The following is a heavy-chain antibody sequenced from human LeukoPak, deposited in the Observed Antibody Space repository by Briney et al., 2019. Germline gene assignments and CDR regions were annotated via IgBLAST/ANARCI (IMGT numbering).Heavy chain of an antibody. CDR2: ISAYNGNT. D-gene: IGHD3-10*01. V-gene: IGHV1-18*01. CDR1: GYTFTSYG. J-gene: IGHJ4*02. Sequence: AASVKVSCKASGYTFTSYGISWVRQAPGQGLEGMGWISAYNGNTNYAQKLQGRVTMTTDTSTSTAYMELRSLRSDDTAVYYCARKGPYYYGSGSYTIDYWGQGTLVTVSS. CDR3: ARKGPYYYGSGSYTIDY.